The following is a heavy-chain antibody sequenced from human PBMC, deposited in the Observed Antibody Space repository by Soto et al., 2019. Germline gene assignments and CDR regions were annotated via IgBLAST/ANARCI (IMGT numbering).Heavy chain of an antibody. Sequence: PSETLSLTCTVSGGSISSYYWCWVWQPPRKGLEWIGYVYYNGSANYNPSLKSRVTISLDTSKNKFSLTLNSVTAADTAVYYSARDPGGFDPLFDYWGQGTLVTVSS. V-gene: IGHV4-59*01. J-gene: IGHJ4*02. CDR1: GGSISSYY. D-gene: IGHD3-16*01. CDR2: VYYNGSA. CDR3: ARDPGGFDPLFDY.